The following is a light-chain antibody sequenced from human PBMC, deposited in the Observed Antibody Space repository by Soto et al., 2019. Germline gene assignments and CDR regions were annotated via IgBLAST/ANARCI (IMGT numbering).Light chain of an antibody. V-gene: IGLV2-14*01. J-gene: IGLJ3*02. CDR2: EVS. CDR3: SSYTSSNTLLWV. CDR1: SSDVGGYNY. Sequence: QSVLTQPASVSGSPGQSITISCTGTSSDVGGYNYVSWYQQHPGKAPKLMIFEVSNRPSGVSHRFSGSKSGNTASLTISGLQAEDEADYYCSSYTSSNTLLWVFGGGTKLTVL.